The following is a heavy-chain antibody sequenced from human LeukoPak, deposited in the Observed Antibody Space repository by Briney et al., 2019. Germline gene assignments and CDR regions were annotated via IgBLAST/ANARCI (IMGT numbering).Heavy chain of an antibody. J-gene: IGHJ6*03. CDR2: IYYSGST. CDR3: ARDADQYSSSWYVSYYYYYMDV. D-gene: IGHD6-13*01. CDR1: GGSINSYY. Sequence: SETLSLTCTVSGGSINSYYWSWIRQPPGKGLEWIGYIYYSGSTNYNPSLKSRVTISVDTSKNQFSLKLSSVTAADTAVYYCARDADQYSSSWYVSYYYYYMDVWGKGTTVTVSS. V-gene: IGHV4-59*12.